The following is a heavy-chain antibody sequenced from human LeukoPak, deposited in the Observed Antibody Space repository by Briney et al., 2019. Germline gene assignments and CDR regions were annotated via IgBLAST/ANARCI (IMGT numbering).Heavy chain of an antibody. CDR3: AKGRRLSEWELLVWDIDAFDI. CDR2: IYYSGST. D-gene: IGHD1-26*01. CDR1: GGSISSSSYY. J-gene: IGHJ3*02. Sequence: SSETLSLTCTVSGGSISSSSYYWGWIRQPPGKGLEWIGSIYYSGSTYYNPSLKSRVTISVDTSKNQFSLKLTSVTAADTAVYYCAKGRRLSEWELLVWDIDAFDIWGQGTMVTVSS. V-gene: IGHV4-39*07.